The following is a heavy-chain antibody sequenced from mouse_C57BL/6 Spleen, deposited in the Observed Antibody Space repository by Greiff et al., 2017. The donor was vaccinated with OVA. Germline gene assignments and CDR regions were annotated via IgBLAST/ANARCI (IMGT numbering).Heavy chain of an antibody. CDR1: GYSITSGYY. V-gene: IGHV3-6*01. Sequence: EVQLQESGPGLVKPSQSLSLTCSVTGYSITSGYYWNWIRQFPGNKLEWMGYISYDGSNNYNPSLKNRISITRDTSKNQFFLKLNSVTTEDTATYYCAREGGIYLWYFDVWGTGTTVTVSS. D-gene: IGHD5-5*01. CDR2: ISYDGSN. J-gene: IGHJ1*03. CDR3: AREGGIYLWYFDV.